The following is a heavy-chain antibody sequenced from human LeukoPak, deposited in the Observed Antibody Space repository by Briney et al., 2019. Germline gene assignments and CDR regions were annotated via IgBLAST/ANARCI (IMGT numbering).Heavy chain of an antibody. J-gene: IGHJ4*02. CDR1: GFTFSSYG. CDR2: IWSDGSKK. Sequence: PGRSLRLACAASGFTFSSYGMHWVRQAPGKGLEWVAVIWSDGSKKYYAESVKGRFIISRDNSKNTLYLQMNSLTVEDTAVFYCARDLGHCSGDSCYSRYYFDYWGQGTLVTVSS. CDR3: ARDLGHCSGDSCYSRYYFDY. V-gene: IGHV3-33*01. D-gene: IGHD2-15*01.